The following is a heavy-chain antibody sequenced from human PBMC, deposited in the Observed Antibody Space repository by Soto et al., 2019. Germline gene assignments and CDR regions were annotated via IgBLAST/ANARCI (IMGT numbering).Heavy chain of an antibody. Sequence: ASVKVSCKASGYTFTGYYMHWVRQAPGQGLEWMGWINPNSGGTKSAQKFQGRVTMTRDTSSSTAYMGLGRLRSDDTAVYYCARRKGDYYDSSGYHYYFDYWGQGTLVTVSS. V-gene: IGHV1-2*02. D-gene: IGHD3-22*01. CDR2: INPNSGGT. CDR3: ARRKGDYYDSSGYHYYFDY. CDR1: GYTFTGYY. J-gene: IGHJ4*02.